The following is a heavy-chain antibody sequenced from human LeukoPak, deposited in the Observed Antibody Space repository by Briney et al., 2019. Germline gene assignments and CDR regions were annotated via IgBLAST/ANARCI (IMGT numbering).Heavy chain of an antibody. CDR1: GGSISSYY. D-gene: IGHD3-10*02. Sequence: SETLSLTCTVSGGSISSYYWSWVREPAGKGLEWIGRIYTSGSTNYNPSLQSRVPMSVYTSKHQFSLNLSSLTAADTAVYYCASSDLEWLFGEFPFDYWGQGTLVTVSS. J-gene: IGHJ4*02. V-gene: IGHV4-4*07. CDR3: ASSDLEWLFGEFPFDY. CDR2: IYTSGST.